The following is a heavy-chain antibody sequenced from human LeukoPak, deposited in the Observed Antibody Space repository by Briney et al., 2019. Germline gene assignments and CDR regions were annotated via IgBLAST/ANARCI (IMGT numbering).Heavy chain of an antibody. V-gene: IGHV5-51*01. CDR3: ARTGYTSRWAIDY. CDR2: IYPGDSDT. J-gene: IGHJ4*02. D-gene: IGHD6-13*01. Sequence: GESLKISCKGSGYSFTSYWIGWVRQMPGKGLEWIGTIYPGDSDTRYSPSFQGQVTISADKSISTAYLQWSSLKASDTAMYYCARTGYTSRWAIDYWGQGTLVTVSS. CDR1: GYSFTSYW.